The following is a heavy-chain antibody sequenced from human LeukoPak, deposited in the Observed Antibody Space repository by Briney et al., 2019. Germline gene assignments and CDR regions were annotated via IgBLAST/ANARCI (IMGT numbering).Heavy chain of an antibody. V-gene: IGHV1-69*05. CDR1: GGTFSSYA. CDR3: ASLNGLLKGRTDPAAWYYMDV. J-gene: IGHJ6*03. Sequence: SVKVSCKASGGTFSSYAISWVRQAPGQGLEWMGGIIPIFGTANYAQKFQGRVTITTDESTSTAYMELSSLRSEDTAVYYCASLNGLLKGRTDPAAWYYMDVWGKGTTVTVSS. CDR2: IIPIFGTA. D-gene: IGHD2-2*01.